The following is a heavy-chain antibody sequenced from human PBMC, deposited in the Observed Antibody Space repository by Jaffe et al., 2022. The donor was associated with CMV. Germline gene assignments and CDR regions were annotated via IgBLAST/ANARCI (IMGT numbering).Heavy chain of an antibody. Sequence: EVQLVESGGGLVQPGGSLRLSCAASGFTFSSYSMNWVRQAPGKGLEWVSYISSSSSTIYYADSVKGRFTISRDNAKNSLYLQMNSLRDEDTAVYYCARERPRRNPGGITMKSGSAFDIWGQGTMVTVSS. V-gene: IGHV3-48*02. J-gene: IGHJ3*02. CDR3: ARERPRRNPGGITMKSGSAFDI. CDR1: GFTFSSYS. D-gene: IGHD3-22*01. CDR2: ISSSSSTI.